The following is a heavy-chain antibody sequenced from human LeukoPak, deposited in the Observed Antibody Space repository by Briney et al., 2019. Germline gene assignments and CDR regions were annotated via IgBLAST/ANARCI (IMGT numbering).Heavy chain of an antibody. V-gene: IGHV4-59*01. D-gene: IGHD6-19*01. CDR2: IYYSGST. Sequence: PSETLSLTCTVPGGSIKGYYWSWIRQPPGKGLEWIGYIYYSGSTNYNPSLKSRVTISVDMSKNQFSLNLSSVNAADTAVYYCARGVVDNSGWYFDYWGQGTLVTVSS. CDR1: GGSIKGYY. CDR3: ARGVVDNSGWYFDY. J-gene: IGHJ4*02.